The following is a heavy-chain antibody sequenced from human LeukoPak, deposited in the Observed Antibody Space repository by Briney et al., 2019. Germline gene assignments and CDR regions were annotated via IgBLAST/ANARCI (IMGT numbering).Heavy chain of an antibody. CDR2: IYYSGST. D-gene: IGHD2-2*03. CDR3: ARDMSRGYCSSTSCYSYWAFDI. J-gene: IGHJ3*02. V-gene: IGHV4-59*11. CDR1: GGSISSHY. Sequence: PSETLSLTCTASGGSISSHYWSWIRQPPGKGLEWIGYIYYSGSTNYNASLKSRVTISVDTSKNQFSLKLSSVTAADTAVYYCARDMSRGYCSSTSCYSYWAFDIWGQGTMVTVSS.